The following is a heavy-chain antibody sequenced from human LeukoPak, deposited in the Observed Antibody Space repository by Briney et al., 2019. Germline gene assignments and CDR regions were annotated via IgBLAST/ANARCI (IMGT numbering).Heavy chain of an antibody. CDR2: IYHSGST. Sequence: SETLSLTCTVSGGSISSGGYYWSWIRQPPGKGLEWIGYIYHSGSTYYNPSLKSRVTISVDRSKNQFSLKLSSVTAAGTAVYYCARVDRIHFDYWGQGTLVTVSS. V-gene: IGHV4-30-2*01. CDR3: ARVDRIHFDY. J-gene: IGHJ4*02. D-gene: IGHD3-22*01. CDR1: GGSISSGGYY.